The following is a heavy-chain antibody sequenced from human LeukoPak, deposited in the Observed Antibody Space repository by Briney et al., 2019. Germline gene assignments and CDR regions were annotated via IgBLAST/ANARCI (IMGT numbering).Heavy chain of an antibody. D-gene: IGHD6-13*01. CDR2: IYTSGST. J-gene: IGHJ2*01. Sequence: SETLSLTCTVSGGSISSYYWSWIRQPAGKGLEWIGRIYTSGSTNYNPSLKSRVTTSVDTSKNQFSLKLSSVTAADTAVYYCAGRIAAAGTPYWYFDLWGRGTLVTVSS. V-gene: IGHV4-4*07. CDR1: GGSISSYY. CDR3: AGRIAAAGTPYWYFDL.